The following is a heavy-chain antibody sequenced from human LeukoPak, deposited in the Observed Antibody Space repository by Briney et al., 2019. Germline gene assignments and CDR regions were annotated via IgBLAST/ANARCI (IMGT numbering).Heavy chain of an antibody. CDR3: ARHLGGDYYDSSAIPWFDP. Sequence: SETLSLTCTVSGGSISSSSYYWGWIRQPPGKGLEWIGSIYYSGSTYYNPSLKSRVTISVDTSKNQFSLELSSVTAADTAVYYCARHLGGDYYDSSAIPWFDPWGQGTLVTVSS. V-gene: IGHV4-39*01. J-gene: IGHJ5*02. CDR2: IYYSGST. D-gene: IGHD3-22*01. CDR1: GGSISSSSYY.